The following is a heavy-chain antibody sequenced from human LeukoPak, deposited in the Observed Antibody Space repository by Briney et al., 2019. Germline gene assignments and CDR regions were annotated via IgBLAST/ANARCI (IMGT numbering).Heavy chain of an antibody. V-gene: IGHV4-38-2*02. CDR1: GYSISSGYY. CDR2: IYYSGNT. J-gene: IGHJ4*02. CDR3: ARDGFLAVDY. Sequence: SETLSLTCTVSGYSISSGYYWGWIRQPPGKGLEWIGNIYYSGNTYYNPSLNSRVTISVDTSKNQFSLKLRSVTAADTAVYYCARDGFLAVDYWGQGTLVTVSS. D-gene: IGHD3-3*01.